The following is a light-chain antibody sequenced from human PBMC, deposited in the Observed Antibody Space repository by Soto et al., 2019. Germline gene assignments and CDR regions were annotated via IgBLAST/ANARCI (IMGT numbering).Light chain of an antibody. CDR3: QQYGSSSWT. J-gene: IGKJ1*01. Sequence: EIGLTQSPGTLSLSPGERATLSCRASQSVSSSYFAWYQQRFGQAPRLLIYGASSRATGIPDRFSGSGSGTDFTLTISRLEHEAFAVYYCQQYGSSSWTFGQGTKVEIK. CDR1: QSVSSSY. CDR2: GAS. V-gene: IGKV3-20*01.